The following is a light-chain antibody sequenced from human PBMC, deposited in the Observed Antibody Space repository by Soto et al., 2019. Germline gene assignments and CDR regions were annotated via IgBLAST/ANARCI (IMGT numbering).Light chain of an antibody. CDR2: KVS. V-gene: IGKV2-30*02. J-gene: IGKJ5*01. Sequence: VVTQSPLSLPVTLGQAACISCRSSQSLLHRDGNTYLSWFRQRPGQSPRRLIYKVSNREAGVPDRFSGSGSGTDFTLKISRVEAEDVGLYYCMQGSHWPPITFGQGTRLEIK. CDR1: QSLLHRDGNTY. CDR3: MQGSHWPPIT.